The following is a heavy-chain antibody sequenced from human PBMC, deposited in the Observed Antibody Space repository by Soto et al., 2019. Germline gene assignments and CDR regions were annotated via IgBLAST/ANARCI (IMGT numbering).Heavy chain of an antibody. V-gene: IGHV1-2*02. CDR3: ARAYGNWSPFDI. CDR2: INPNTGVT. Sequence: GASVKVSCKTSGYTFNGYYVQWVRQAPGQGLEWMGWINPNTGVTNFAQRFQGRLTMTRDTSISTAYMELTRLTSDDTAVYYCARAYGNWSPFDIWGQGTVVTVSS. J-gene: IGHJ3*02. CDR1: GYTFNGYY. D-gene: IGHD1-1*01.